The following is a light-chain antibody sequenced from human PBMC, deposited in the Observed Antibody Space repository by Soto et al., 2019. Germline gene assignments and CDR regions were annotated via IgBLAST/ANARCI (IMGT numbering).Light chain of an antibody. Sequence: DIQMTQSPSTLSASLGDRVTITCRASQSISTWLAWYQQKPGKAPKFLIFDASSLESGVPSRFSGSGSGTEFTLTISSLQPDDFATYYCQQYNSYWTFGQGTKVDIK. J-gene: IGKJ1*01. CDR2: DAS. CDR1: QSISTW. CDR3: QQYNSYWT. V-gene: IGKV1-5*01.